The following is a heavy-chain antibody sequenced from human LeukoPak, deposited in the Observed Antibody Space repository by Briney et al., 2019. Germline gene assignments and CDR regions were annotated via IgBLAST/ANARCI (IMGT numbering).Heavy chain of an antibody. CDR1: GYVFSNYA. J-gene: IGHJ4*02. D-gene: IGHD6-13*01. Sequence: ASVKVSCKTSGYVFSNYAMTWVRQAPGQGFEWMGWINTNTGDPRHAQDFTGRFVFSLDTSVNTAYLQINSLKSEDTAVYYCVRSGGFKQQLDYWGQGTLVTVSS. CDR3: VRSGGFKQQLDY. V-gene: IGHV7-4-1*02. CDR2: INTNTGDP.